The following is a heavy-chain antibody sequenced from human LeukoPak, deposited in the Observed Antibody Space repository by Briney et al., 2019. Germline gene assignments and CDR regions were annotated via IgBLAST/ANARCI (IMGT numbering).Heavy chain of an antibody. D-gene: IGHD6-19*01. CDR1: GYTFTSSY. CDR2: INSSGGST. J-gene: IGHJ4*02. Sequence: GASGKVCCKASGYTFTSSYIHWGRLAPGQGLEWGGVINSSGGSTSYAQKFQGRVTMTRDMYTSTVYMELSSLRSEDTAVYYCARGEYSSGWYDYWGQGTLVTVSS. V-gene: IGHV1-46*01. CDR3: ARGEYSSGWYDY.